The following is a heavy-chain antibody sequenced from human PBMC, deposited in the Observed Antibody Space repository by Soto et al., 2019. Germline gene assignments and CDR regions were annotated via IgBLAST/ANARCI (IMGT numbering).Heavy chain of an antibody. CDR3: ARPGCSGWYYSDY. D-gene: IGHD6-19*01. CDR2: ICYTGIT. CDR1: GGSSSSTSYC. V-gene: IGHV4-39*01. Sequence: SETLSLTCADSGGSSSSTSYCWAGIRHPPGKGLERIGSICYTGITYYNPSFKRRVTISIASSKSQLSLKLSSVTAADTALYYCARPGCSGWYYSDYWGQGILVIVSS. J-gene: IGHJ4*02.